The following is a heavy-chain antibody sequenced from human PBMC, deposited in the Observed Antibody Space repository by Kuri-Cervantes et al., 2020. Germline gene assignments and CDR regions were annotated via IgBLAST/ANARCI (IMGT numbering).Heavy chain of an antibody. CDR2: ISGSGGST. V-gene: IGHV3-23*01. CDR1: GFTFSSYA. D-gene: IGHD6-19*01. J-gene: IGHJ4*02. CDR3: AKDLRGVAVGYYFDY. Sequence: GESLKISCAASGFTFSSYAMSWVRQAPGKGLEWVSAISGSGGSTYYADSVKGRFTISRDNSKNTLFLQMKSLRAEDTAVYYCAKDLRGVAVGYYFDYWGQGTLVTVSS.